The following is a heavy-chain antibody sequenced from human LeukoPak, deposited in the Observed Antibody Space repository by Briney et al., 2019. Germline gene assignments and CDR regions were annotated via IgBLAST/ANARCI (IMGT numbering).Heavy chain of an antibody. Sequence: GGSLRLSCAASGFTFSSYSMNWVRQAPGKGLEWVSSISSSSRNIYYADSVKGRFTISRDNAKNSLYLQMNSLRAEDTAVYYCARLWFGDENPPYFDYWGQGILVTVSS. CDR3: ARLWFGDENPPYFDY. CDR2: ISSSSRNI. V-gene: IGHV3-21*01. D-gene: IGHD3-10*01. J-gene: IGHJ4*02. CDR1: GFTFSSYS.